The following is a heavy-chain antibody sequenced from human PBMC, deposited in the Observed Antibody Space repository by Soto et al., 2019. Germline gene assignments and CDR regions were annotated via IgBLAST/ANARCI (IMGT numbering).Heavy chain of an antibody. CDR1: GFTFSSYG. D-gene: IGHD3-22*01. V-gene: IGHV3-30*18. CDR3: AKDRFEYYYDSSGYPPGY. CDR2: ISYDGSNK. J-gene: IGHJ4*02. Sequence: ESGGGVVPPGRSLRLSCAASGFTFSSYGMHWVRQAPGKGLEWVAVISYDGSNKYYADSVKGRFTISRDNSKNTLYLQMNSLRAEDTAVYYCAKDRFEYYYDSSGYPPGYWGQGTLVTVSS.